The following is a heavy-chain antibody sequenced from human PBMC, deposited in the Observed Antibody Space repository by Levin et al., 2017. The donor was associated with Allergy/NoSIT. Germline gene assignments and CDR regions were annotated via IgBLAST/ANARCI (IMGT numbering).Heavy chain of an antibody. CDR3: ASWAMYHYVSRAFDYFYYTVDV. CDR1: GILFSSYD. CDR2: ISAGGNYI. J-gene: IGHJ6*02. V-gene: IGHV3-21*01. Sequence: GESLKISCAASGILFSSYDMNWVRQAPGKGLEWVSFISAGGNYIYYADSVKGRFTISRDNAKNSLFLQMNSLRAEDTAVYYCASWAMYHYVSRAFDYFYYTVDVWRQRTTVTVSS. D-gene: IGHD3-22*01.